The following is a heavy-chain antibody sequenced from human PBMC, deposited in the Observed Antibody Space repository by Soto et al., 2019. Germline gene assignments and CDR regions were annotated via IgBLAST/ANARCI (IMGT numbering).Heavy chain of an antibody. CDR1: GFTFSNAW. Sequence: GGSLRLSCAASGFTFSNAWMNWVRQAPGKGLEWVGRIKSKTDGGTTDYAAPVKGRFTISRDDSKNTLYLQMNSLKTEDTAVYYCTTVSAAYCGGDCYYYGMGVWGQGTTVTVSS. V-gene: IGHV3-15*07. D-gene: IGHD2-21*01. CDR3: TTVSAAYCGGDCYYYGMGV. CDR2: IKSKTDGGTT. J-gene: IGHJ6*02.